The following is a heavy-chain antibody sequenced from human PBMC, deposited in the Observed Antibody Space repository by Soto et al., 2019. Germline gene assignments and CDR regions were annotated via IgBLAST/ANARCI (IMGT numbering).Heavy chain of an antibody. CDR1: GYTFTSYY. J-gene: IGHJ4*02. D-gene: IGHD3-3*01. Sequence: ASVKVSCKASGYTFTSYYMHWVRQAPGQGLEWMGIISAYNGNTNYAQKLQGRVTMTTDTSTSTVYMELRSLRSDDTAVYYCARGTHQYDFWSGHDYWGQGTLVTVSS. CDR2: ISAYNGNT. CDR3: ARGTHQYDFWSGHDY. V-gene: IGHV1-18*04.